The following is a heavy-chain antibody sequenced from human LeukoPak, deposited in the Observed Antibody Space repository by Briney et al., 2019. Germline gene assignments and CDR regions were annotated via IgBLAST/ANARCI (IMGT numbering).Heavy chain of an antibody. V-gene: IGHV4-34*01. CDR2: INHSGST. CDR3: ATTAGGQPVAFGI. Sequence: SETLSLTCAVYGGSFSGYYWSWIRQPPGKGLEWIGEINHSGSTNYNPSLKSRVTISVDTSENQFSLKLSSVTAADTAVYYCATTAGGQPVAFGIWGQGTMVTVSS. CDR1: GGSFSGYY. D-gene: IGHD6-6*01. J-gene: IGHJ3*02.